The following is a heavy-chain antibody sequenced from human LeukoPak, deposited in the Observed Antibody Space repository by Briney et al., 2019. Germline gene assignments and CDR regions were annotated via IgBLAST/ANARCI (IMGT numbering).Heavy chain of an antibody. CDR3: ARGLSAIVH. J-gene: IGHJ4*02. D-gene: IGHD2-21*02. CDR2: IYYSGST. V-gene: IGHV4-30-4*01. Sequence: SETLSLTCTVSGGSISSDDYYWSWIRQPPGKGLEWMGYIYYSGSTYYNPSLKSRVTISVDTSKNQFSLKPSSVTAADTAVYYCARGLSAIVHWGQGTLVTVSS. CDR1: GGSISSDDYY.